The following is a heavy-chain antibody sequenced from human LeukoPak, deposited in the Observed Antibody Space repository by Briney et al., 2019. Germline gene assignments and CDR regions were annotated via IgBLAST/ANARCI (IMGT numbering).Heavy chain of an antibody. Sequence: GESLKISCKGSGYSFTSYWIGWVRQMPGKGLEWMGIIYPGDSDTRYSPSFQGQVTISADKSISTAYLQWSSLKASDTAMYYCARRRSTNKYYYYYYIDVWGKGTTVTVSS. CDR1: GYSFTSYW. CDR2: IYPGDSDT. D-gene: IGHD1/OR15-1a*01. V-gene: IGHV5-51*01. CDR3: ARRRSTNKYYYYYYIDV. J-gene: IGHJ6*03.